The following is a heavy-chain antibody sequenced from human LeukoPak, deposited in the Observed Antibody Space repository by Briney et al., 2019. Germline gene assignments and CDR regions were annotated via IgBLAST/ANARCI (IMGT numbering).Heavy chain of an antibody. V-gene: IGHV3-7*01. CDR3: VREIFGLDY. CDR2: INRDGGKK. J-gene: IGHJ4*02. D-gene: IGHD3-10*01. CDR1: GLSFSSYW. Sequence: GGSLRLSCAASGLSFSSYWMNWVRQAPGKGLEWVANINRDGGKKYYGVSMKGRFTISRDNANNSLYLQMNSLRAEDAAVYYCVREIFGLDYWGQGTLVTVSS.